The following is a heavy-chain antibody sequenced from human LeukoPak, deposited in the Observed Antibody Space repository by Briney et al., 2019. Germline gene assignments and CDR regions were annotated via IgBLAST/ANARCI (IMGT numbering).Heavy chain of an antibody. V-gene: IGHV4-39*07. Sequence: SETLSLTCSVSGGSISSSGYYWGWIRQPPGKGLEWIGTMFYNGATKSNPSLSGRVTMSIDTSKNQFSLKLRSVTAADTAVYYCAREARFALPVVGSGDYWGQGTLVTVSS. CDR1: GGSISSSGYY. J-gene: IGHJ4*02. D-gene: IGHD6-19*01. CDR3: AREARFALPVVGSGDY. CDR2: MFYNGAT.